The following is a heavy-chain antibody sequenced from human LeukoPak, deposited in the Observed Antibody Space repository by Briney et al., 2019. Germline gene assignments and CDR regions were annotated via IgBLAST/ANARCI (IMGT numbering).Heavy chain of an antibody. CDR2: LQSDGSII. CDR3: AREGAGSYSIDS. CDR1: GCTFSNNW. J-gene: IGHJ4*02. D-gene: IGHD1-26*01. Sequence: GGSLRLSCAASGCTFSNNWMHWVRQAPGKGLAWVSRLQSDGSIIYYADSVKGRFTIARDNAKNTLYLQMNSLRAEDTAVYYCAREGAGSYSIDSWGQGTLVTVSS. V-gene: IGHV3-74*01.